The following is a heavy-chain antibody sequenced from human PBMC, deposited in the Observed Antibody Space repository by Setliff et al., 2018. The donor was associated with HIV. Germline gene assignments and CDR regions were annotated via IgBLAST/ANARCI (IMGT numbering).Heavy chain of an antibody. D-gene: IGHD6-6*01. CDR1: GDSVSNGRYY. CDR3: ARPYSSSSYYYYHMDV. V-gene: IGHV4-61*09. Sequence: SETLSLTCTVSGDSVSNGRYYWRWIRQPAGKGLEWIGHIYTSGSTDYNPSLKSRVTISVDTSKNQFSLKVSSVTAADTAVYYCARPYSSSSYYYYHMDVWGKGTAVTVSS. J-gene: IGHJ6*03. CDR2: IYTSGST.